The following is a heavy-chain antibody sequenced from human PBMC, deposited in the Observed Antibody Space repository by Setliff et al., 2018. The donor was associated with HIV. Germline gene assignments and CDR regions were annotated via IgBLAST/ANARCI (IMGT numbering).Heavy chain of an antibody. V-gene: IGHV4-39*07. J-gene: IGHJ4*02. Sequence: SETLSLTCTVSGGSISSSSYYWGWIRQPPGKGLEWIGTIYYSGSTYYNTSLKSRVTISVDTSKNQFSLKLSSVTAADTAVYYCARDLGYCSGGSCYWYYWGQGTLVTVSS. D-gene: IGHD2-15*01. CDR1: GGSISSSSYY. CDR2: IYYSGST. CDR3: ARDLGYCSGGSCYWYY.